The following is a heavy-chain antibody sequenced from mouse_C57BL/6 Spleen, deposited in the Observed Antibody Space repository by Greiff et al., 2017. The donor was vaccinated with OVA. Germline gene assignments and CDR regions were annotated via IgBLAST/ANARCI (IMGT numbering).Heavy chain of an antibody. Sequence: QVQLQQSGPELVKPGASVKISCKASGYAFSSSWMHWVKQRPGKGLEWIGRIYPGDGDTNYNGKFKGKATLTADKSSSTAYMQLSSLTSENSAVYFCARSVYYGYHVYAMDYWGKGTSVTVSS. CDR1: GYAFSSSW. CDR2: IYPGDGDT. V-gene: IGHV1-82*01. CDR3: ARSVYYGYHVYAMDY. D-gene: IGHD2-2*01. J-gene: IGHJ4*01.